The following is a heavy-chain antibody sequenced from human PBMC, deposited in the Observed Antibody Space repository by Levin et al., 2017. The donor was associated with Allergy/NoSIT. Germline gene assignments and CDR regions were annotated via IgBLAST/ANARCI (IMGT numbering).Heavy chain of an antibody. CDR2: INHSGST. CDR1: GGSFSGYY. V-gene: IGHV4-34*01. D-gene: IGHD6-6*01. CDR3: ARDPAARPSGGMDV. Sequence: SQTLSLTCAVYGGSFSGYYWSWIRQPPGKGLEWIGEINHSGSTNYNPSLKSRVTISVDTSKNQFSLKLSSVTAADTAVYYCARDPAARPSGGMDVWGQGTTVTVSS. J-gene: IGHJ6*02.